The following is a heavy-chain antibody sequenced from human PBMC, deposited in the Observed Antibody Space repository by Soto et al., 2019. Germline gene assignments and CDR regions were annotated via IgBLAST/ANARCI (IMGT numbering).Heavy chain of an antibody. CDR2: IYPGDSDT. CDR1: GYSFTSYW. J-gene: IGHJ3*02. Sequence: GGSLKLSCQGSGYSFTSYWIGWVRQMPGKGLEWMGIIYPGDSDTRYSPSFQGQVTISADKSISTAYLQWSSLKASDTAMYYCARSTTADAFDIWGQGTMVTVSS. D-gene: IGHD4-17*01. CDR3: ARSTTADAFDI. V-gene: IGHV5-51*01.